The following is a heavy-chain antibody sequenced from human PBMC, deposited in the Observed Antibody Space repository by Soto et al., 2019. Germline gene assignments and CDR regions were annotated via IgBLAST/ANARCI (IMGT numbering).Heavy chain of an antibody. CDR2: ISAYNGNT. D-gene: IGHD3-3*01. J-gene: IGHJ4*02. V-gene: IGHV1-18*04. CDR1: GYTFTSYG. CDR3: ARDLPTYYDFWSGYYDY. Sequence: QVQLVQSGAEVKKPGASVKVSCKASGYTFTSYGISWVRQAPGQGLEWMGWISAYNGNTNYAQKLQGRVTMTTDTSTSTAYMELRSLRSDDTAVYYCARDLPTYYDFWSGYYDYWGQGTLVTVSS.